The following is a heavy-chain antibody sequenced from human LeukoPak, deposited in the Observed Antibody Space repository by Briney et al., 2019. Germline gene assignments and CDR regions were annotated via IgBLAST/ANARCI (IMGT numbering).Heavy chain of an antibody. V-gene: IGHV3-23*01. J-gene: IGHJ5*02. CDR1: GFTFSSYA. CDR2: ISDSGSST. Sequence: PGGSLRLSCVASGFTFSSYAMSWVRQAPGKGLEWVSTISDSGSSTYYADSVKGRFTISRDNPKKSLYLQMNSLRAEDTAVYYCARGATTTRFGRFDPWGQGTLVIVSS. CDR3: ARGATTTRFGRFDP. D-gene: IGHD4-17*01.